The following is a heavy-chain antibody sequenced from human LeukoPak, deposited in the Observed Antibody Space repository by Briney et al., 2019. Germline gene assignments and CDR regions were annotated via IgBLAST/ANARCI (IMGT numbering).Heavy chain of an antibody. V-gene: IGHV3-49*04. Sequence: PGGSLRLSCTASGFTFGDYAMSWVRQAPEKGLEWVGVIRSKAYGGTTEYAASVKGRFTISRDDSKGIAYLQMNSLKTEDTAVYYCTRSPGIAVANFDYWGQGTLVTVSS. CDR1: GFTFGDYA. D-gene: IGHD6-19*01. CDR2: IRSKAYGGTT. CDR3: TRSPGIAVANFDY. J-gene: IGHJ4*02.